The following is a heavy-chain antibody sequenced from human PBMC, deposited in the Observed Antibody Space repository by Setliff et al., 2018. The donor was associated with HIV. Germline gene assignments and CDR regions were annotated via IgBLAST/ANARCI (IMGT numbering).Heavy chain of an antibody. CDR1: GYPFTSYY. CDR3: ARGADGDYRYYMDV. J-gene: IGHJ6*03. V-gene: IGHV1-18*04. D-gene: IGHD4-17*01. CDR2: ISAYNGNT. Sequence: ASVKVSCKASGYPFTSYYMHWVRQAPGQGLEWMGWISAYNGNTNYAQKLQGRVTMTTDTSTSTAYMELRSLRSDGTAVYYCARGADGDYRYYMDVWGRGTTVTVSS.